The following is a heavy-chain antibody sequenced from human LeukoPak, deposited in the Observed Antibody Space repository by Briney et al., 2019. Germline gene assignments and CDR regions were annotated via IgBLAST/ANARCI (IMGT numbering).Heavy chain of an antibody. CDR1: GGSISSYY. D-gene: IGHD4-11*01. CDR2: IYYSEST. CDR3: ARQQGVQYYYGMDV. J-gene: IGHJ6*02. V-gene: IGHV4-59*08. Sequence: SETLSLTCTVSGGSISSYYWSWIRQPPGKGLEWIGYIYYSESTNYNPSLKSRVTISVDTSKNQFSLKLSSVTAADTAVYYCARQQGVQYYYGMDVWGQGTTVTVSS.